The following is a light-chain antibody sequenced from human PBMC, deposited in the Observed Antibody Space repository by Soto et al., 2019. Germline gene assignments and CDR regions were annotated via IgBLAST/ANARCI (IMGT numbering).Light chain of an antibody. Sequence: DIQMTQSPSTLSASVGDRVTITCRARQNINRWLAWYQQRPGKAPNLLIHKASTLEVGVPSRFSGSASGTEFTLTISRLQADDFAVYFCLQYNVYPLSFGGGTKVEIK. CDR1: QNINRW. V-gene: IGKV1-5*03. CDR3: LQYNVYPLS. J-gene: IGKJ4*01. CDR2: KAS.